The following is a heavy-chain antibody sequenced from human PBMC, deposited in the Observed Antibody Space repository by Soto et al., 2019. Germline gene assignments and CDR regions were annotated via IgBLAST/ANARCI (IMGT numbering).Heavy chain of an antibody. CDR2: INPIGGST. CDR1: GYTFTSYY. Sequence: ASVKVSCKASGYTFTSYYMHWVRQAPGQGLEWMGIINPIGGSTSYAQKFQGRVTMTRDTSTSTVYMELSSLRFEDTAVYYCARWVSGTFDYWGQGTLVTVSS. CDR3: ARWVSGTFDY. D-gene: IGHD6-13*01. V-gene: IGHV1-46*01. J-gene: IGHJ4*02.